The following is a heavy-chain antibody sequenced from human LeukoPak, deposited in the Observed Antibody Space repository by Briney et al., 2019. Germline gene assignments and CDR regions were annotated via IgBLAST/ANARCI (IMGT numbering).Heavy chain of an antibody. Sequence: SETLSLTCTVSGGSISSYYWSWIRQPPGKGLEWIGYIYYSGSTNYNPSLKSRVTISVDTSKNQFSLKLSSVTAAATAVYYCARDQKQLWFGPKYNWFDPWGQGTLVTVSS. CDR3: ARDQKQLWFGPKYNWFDP. V-gene: IGHV4-59*12. CDR2: IYYSGST. D-gene: IGHD5-18*01. CDR1: GGSISSYY. J-gene: IGHJ5*02.